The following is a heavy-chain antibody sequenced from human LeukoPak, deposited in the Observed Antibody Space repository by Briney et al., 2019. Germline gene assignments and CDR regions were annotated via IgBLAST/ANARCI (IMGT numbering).Heavy chain of an antibody. CDR2: INPNSGGT. Sequence: ASVKVSCKASRYTFTGYYMHWVRQAPGQGLEWMGRINPNSGGTNYAQKFQGRVTMTRDTSISTAYMELSRLRSDDTAVYYCARDLDDSSGYYYRPRAFDIWGQGTIVTVSS. CDR1: RYTFTGYY. CDR3: ARDLDDSSGYYYRPRAFDI. J-gene: IGHJ3*02. D-gene: IGHD3-22*01. V-gene: IGHV1-2*06.